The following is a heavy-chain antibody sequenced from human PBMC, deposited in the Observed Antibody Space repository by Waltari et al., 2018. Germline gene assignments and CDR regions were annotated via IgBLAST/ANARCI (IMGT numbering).Heavy chain of an antibody. CDR2: INPSGGST. V-gene: IGHV1-46*01. J-gene: IGHJ4*02. CDR3: ARGIAAAPLTDEYYFDY. D-gene: IGHD6-13*01. CDR1: GYTFTSYY. Sequence: QVQLVQSGAEVKKPGASVKVSCKASGYTFTSYYMHWVRQAPGQGLEWMGIINPSGGSTSYAKKFQGRVTMTRDTATSTVYMELSSLRSEDTAVYYCARGIAAAPLTDEYYFDYWGQGTLVTVSS.